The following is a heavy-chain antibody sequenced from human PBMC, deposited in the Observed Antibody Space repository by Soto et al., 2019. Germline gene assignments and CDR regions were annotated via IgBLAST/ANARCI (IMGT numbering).Heavy chain of an antibody. D-gene: IGHD3-22*01. J-gene: IGHJ6*02. Sequence: QVQLVESGGGVVQPGRSLRLSCAASGFTFSSYGMHWVRQAPGKGLEWVAVISYDGSNKYYADSVKGRFTISRDNSKNTLYLQMNSLRAEDTAVYYCAKFRRDYYDSSGYLYYYGMDVWGQGTTVTVSS. V-gene: IGHV3-30*18. CDR3: AKFRRDYYDSSGYLYYYGMDV. CDR1: GFTFSSYG. CDR2: ISYDGSNK.